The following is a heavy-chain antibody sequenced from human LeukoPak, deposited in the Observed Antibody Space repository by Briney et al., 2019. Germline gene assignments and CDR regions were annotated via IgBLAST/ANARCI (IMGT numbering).Heavy chain of an antibody. V-gene: IGHV3-23*01. CDR2: ITGDGYT. D-gene: IGHD3-3*01. CDR3: AKETLDRRFAFDI. CDR1: GSFFNHYP. Sequence: GGSLKLSWAASGSFFNHYPLSWARQPQGKGLEWVSSITGDGYTFYADSVKGQFTISRDNSKNTLYLQMSSLRAEDTAIYYCAKETLDRRFAFDIWGQGTKVSVSS. J-gene: IGHJ3*02.